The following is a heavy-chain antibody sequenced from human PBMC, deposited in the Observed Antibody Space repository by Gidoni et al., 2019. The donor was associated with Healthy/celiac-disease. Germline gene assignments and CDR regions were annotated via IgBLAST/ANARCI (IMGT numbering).Heavy chain of an antibody. D-gene: IGHD6-6*01. CDR3: ARGARGIAARATGDY. CDR1: GGSFRGYY. J-gene: IGHJ4*02. Sequence: QVQLQQWGAGLLKPSETLSLTCAVYGGSFRGYYWSWIRQPPGKGLEWIGEINHSGSTNYNPSLKSRVTISVDTSKNQFSLKLSSVTAADTAVYYCARGARGIAARATGDYWGQGTLVTVSS. CDR2: INHSGST. V-gene: IGHV4-34*01.